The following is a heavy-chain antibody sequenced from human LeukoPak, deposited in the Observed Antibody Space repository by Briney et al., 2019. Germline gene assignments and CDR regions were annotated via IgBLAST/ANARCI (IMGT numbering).Heavy chain of an antibody. CDR2: IYTSGST. CDR3: ARDLSDIVVVPAALGVDAFDI. V-gene: IGHV4-4*08. J-gene: IGHJ3*02. CDR1: GVSISNYY. Sequence: PSETLSLTCTVSGVSISNYYWSWIRQPPGKGLEWIGRIYTSGSTNYNPSLKSRVTISVDTSKNQFSLKLSSVTAADTAVYYCARDLSDIVVVPAALGVDAFDIWGQGTMVTVSS. D-gene: IGHD2-2*01.